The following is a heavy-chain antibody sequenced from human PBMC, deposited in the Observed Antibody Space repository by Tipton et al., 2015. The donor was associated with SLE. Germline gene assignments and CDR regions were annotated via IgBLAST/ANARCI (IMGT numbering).Heavy chain of an antibody. V-gene: IGHV3-30-3*01. J-gene: IGHJ4*02. CDR2: ISYDGSNK. CDR3: ARDLASYYTSGDY. D-gene: IGHD1-26*01. CDR1: GFTFSSYA. Sequence: SLRLSCAASGFTFSSYAMHWVRQAPGKGLEWVAVISYDGSNKYYADSVKGRFTISRDNSKNTLYLQMNSLRAEDTAVYYCARDLASYYTSGDYWGQGTLVTVSS.